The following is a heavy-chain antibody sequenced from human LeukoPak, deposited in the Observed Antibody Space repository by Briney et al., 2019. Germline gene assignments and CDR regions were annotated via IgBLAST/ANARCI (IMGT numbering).Heavy chain of an antibody. CDR1: GGSISSYY. Sequence: PSETLSLTCTVSGGSISSYYWSWIRQPAGKGLEWIGRIYTSGSTNYNPSLKSRVTISVDTSKNQFSLKLSSVTAADTAVYYCARQSQYDILTGYYTPKRYYFDYWGQGTLVTVSS. V-gene: IGHV4-4*07. J-gene: IGHJ4*02. CDR2: IYTSGST. D-gene: IGHD3-9*01. CDR3: ARQSQYDILTGYYTPKRYYFDY.